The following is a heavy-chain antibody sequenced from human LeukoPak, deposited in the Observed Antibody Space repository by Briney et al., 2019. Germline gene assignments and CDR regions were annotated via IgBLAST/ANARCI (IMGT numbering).Heavy chain of an antibody. CDR2: IHYSGST. V-gene: IGHV4-39*01. D-gene: IGHD2-8*01. Sequence: SETLSLTCTVSGGSMTSNNYYWGWIRQPPGKGLEWIWNIHYSGSTYYSPSLKNRVTISVDTSKNQFSLRLKSVTAPDTAVYYCWRPHCSNSVCSSSRVDFWGQGTLVTVSS. CDR1: GGSMTSNNYY. CDR3: WRPHCSNSVCSSSRVDF. J-gene: IGHJ4*02.